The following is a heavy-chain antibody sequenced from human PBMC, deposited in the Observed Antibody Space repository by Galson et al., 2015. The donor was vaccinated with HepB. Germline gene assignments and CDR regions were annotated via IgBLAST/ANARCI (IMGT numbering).Heavy chain of an antibody. J-gene: IGHJ3*02. CDR1: GFTFSSYA. CDR3: ATRGVYDILTGYYQGSAFDI. V-gene: IGHV3-23*01. CDR2: ISGSGGST. D-gene: IGHD3-9*01. Sequence: SLRLSCAASGFTFSSYAMSWVRQAPGKGLEWVSAISGSGGSTYYADSVKGRFTSSRDNSKNTLYLQMNSLRAEDTAVYYCATRGVYDILTGYYQGSAFDIWGQGTMITVSS.